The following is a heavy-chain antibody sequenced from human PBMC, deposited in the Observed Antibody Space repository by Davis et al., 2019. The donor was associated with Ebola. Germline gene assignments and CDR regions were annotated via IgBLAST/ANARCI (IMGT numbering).Heavy chain of an antibody. Sequence: GESLKISCAASGFTFSSYAMSWVRQAPGKGLEWVAVIWYDGSNKYYADSVKGRFTISRDNSKNTLYLQMNSLRAEDTAVYYCVRDLMTTEENYLDYWGQGTLVTVSS. CDR3: VRDLMTTEENYLDY. V-gene: IGHV3-33*08. CDR1: GFTFSSYA. J-gene: IGHJ4*02. D-gene: IGHD4-17*01. CDR2: IWYDGSNK.